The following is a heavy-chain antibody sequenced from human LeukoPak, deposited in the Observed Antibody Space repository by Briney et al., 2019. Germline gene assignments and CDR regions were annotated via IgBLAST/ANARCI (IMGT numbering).Heavy chain of an antibody. D-gene: IGHD1-26*01. CDR2: ISYDGSNK. V-gene: IGHV3-30*18. CDR3: AKVMESWSSIS. Sequence: GGSLRLSCAASGFTFSSYGMHWVRQAPGKGLEWVAVISYDGSNKYYADSVKGRFTISRDNSKNTLYLQMNSLRAEDTAVYYCAKVMESWSSISWGQGTLVTVSS. J-gene: IGHJ4*02. CDR1: GFTFSSYG.